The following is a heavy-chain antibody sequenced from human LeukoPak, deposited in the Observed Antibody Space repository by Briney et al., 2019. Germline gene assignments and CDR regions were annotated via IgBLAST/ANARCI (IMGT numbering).Heavy chain of an antibody. D-gene: IGHD1-20*01. Sequence: ASVKVSCKASGGTFSSYTISWVRQAPGQGLEWMGWISAYNGNTNYAQKLQGRVTMTTDTSTSTAYMELRSLRSDDTAVYYCARDRSNWNPPPLDYWGQGTLVTVSS. CDR3: ARDRSNWNPPPLDY. J-gene: IGHJ4*02. CDR2: ISAYNGNT. V-gene: IGHV1-18*01. CDR1: GGTFSSYT.